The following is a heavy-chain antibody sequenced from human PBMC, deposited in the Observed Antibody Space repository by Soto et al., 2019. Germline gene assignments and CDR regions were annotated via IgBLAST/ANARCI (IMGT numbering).Heavy chain of an antibody. J-gene: IGHJ4*02. Sequence: PGGSLRLSCAASGFTFSSYAMSWVRQAPGKGLEWVSAISGSGGSTYYADSVKGRFTISRDNSKNTLYLQMNSLRAEDTAVYYCAKDPGRYYDSSGYYSTYYFDYWGQGTLVTVSS. CDR1: GFTFSSYA. D-gene: IGHD3-22*01. CDR2: ISGSGGST. V-gene: IGHV3-23*01. CDR3: AKDPGRYYDSSGYYSTYYFDY.